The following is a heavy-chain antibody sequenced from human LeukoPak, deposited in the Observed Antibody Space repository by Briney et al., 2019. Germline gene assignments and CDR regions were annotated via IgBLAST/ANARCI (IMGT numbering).Heavy chain of an antibody. J-gene: IGHJ6*03. CDR1: GYTFTSYD. V-gene: IGHV1-8*01. CDR3: ARGQVAKMFSYYYYMDG. CDR2: MNPNSGNT. D-gene: IGHD5-12*01. Sequence: ASVKVSCKASGYTFTSYDINWVRQATGQGLEWMGWMNPNSGNTGYAQKFQGRVTMTRNTSISTAYMELSSLRSEDTAVYYCARGQVAKMFSYYYYMDGWGKGTKVTVSS.